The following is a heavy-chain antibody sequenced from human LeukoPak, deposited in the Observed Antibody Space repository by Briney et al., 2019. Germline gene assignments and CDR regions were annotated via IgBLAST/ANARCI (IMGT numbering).Heavy chain of an antibody. CDR1: GYTFTSYY. CDR3: AKDIWTGDPFDY. Sequence: ASVKVSCKASGYTFTSYYMHWVRQAPGQGLEWMGIINPSSGSTSYAQKFQGRVTMTRDTSTSTVYMELSSLSSEDTALYYSAKDIWTGDPFDYWGQGTLVTVSS. D-gene: IGHD3-9*01. J-gene: IGHJ4*02. CDR2: INPSSGST. V-gene: IGHV1-46*01.